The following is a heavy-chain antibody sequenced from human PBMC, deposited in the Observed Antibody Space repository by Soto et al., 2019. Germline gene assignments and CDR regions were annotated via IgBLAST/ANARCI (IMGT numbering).Heavy chain of an antibody. V-gene: IGHV3-23*01. Sequence: GGSLRLSCAASALSFSSYAMAWVRQLPGMGLEWVSSVGARGDGIFYADSVKGRFTISRDNSKNTLYLQMDSLRVEDTAIYYCVKTAGYYDLWGQGALVTVSS. CDR3: VKTAGYYDL. CDR2: VGARGDGI. J-gene: IGHJ4*02. CDR1: ALSFSSYA. D-gene: IGHD3-3*01.